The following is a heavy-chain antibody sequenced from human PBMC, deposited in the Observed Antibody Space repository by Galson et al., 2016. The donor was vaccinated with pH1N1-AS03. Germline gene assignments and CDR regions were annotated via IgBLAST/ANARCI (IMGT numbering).Heavy chain of an antibody. D-gene: IGHD4-17*01. Sequence: SLRLSCAASGFIFSNYAMSWVRQAPGKGLEWVSAITSRGSTYYADSVKDRCTISRDNSKNTLYLQMNSLRAEDTAVYYCAKDPIKYGDYVWYFDYWGQGTLVTVSS. CDR3: AKDPIKYGDYVWYFDY. CDR2: ITSRGST. V-gene: IGHV3-23*01. CDR1: GFIFSNYA. J-gene: IGHJ4*02.